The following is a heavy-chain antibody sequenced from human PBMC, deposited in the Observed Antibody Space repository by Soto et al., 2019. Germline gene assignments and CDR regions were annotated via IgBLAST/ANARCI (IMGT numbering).Heavy chain of an antibody. D-gene: IGHD1-1*01. J-gene: IGHJ4*02. CDR3: ARGRYGDY. CDR2: ISAHNGNT. V-gene: IGHV1-18*01. Sequence: QVHLVQSGAEVKKPGASMKVSCKGSGYAFTTYGITWVRQAPGQGLEWMGWISAHNGNTNYSQKLQGRVTVTRDTSTSTAYMGLRSLRSDDTAVYYCARGRYGDYWGQGALVTVSS. CDR1: GYAFTTYG.